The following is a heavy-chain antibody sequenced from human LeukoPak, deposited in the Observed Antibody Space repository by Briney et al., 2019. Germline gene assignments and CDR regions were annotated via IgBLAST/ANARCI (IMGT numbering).Heavy chain of an antibody. D-gene: IGHD5-18*01. CDR1: GGSFSGYY. CDR3: ARDFQRIQLWLRYFDY. J-gene: IGHJ4*02. V-gene: IGHV4-34*01. CDR2: INHSGST. Sequence: SETLSLTFAVYGGSFSGYYWSWIRQPPGKGLEWIGEINHSGSTNYNPSLKSRVTISVDTSKNQFSLKLSSVTAADTAVYYCARDFQRIQLWLRYFDYWGQGTLVTVSS.